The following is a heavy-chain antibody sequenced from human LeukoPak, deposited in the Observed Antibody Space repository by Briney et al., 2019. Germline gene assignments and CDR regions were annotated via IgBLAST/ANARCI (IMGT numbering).Heavy chain of an antibody. CDR3: ARAPLGYCSSTSCYIGWFDP. CDR2: IYYSGST. J-gene: IGHJ5*02. D-gene: IGHD2-2*02. V-gene: IGHV4-31*03. CDR1: GGSISSGGYY. Sequence: SETLSLTCTVSGGSISSGGYYWSWIRQHPGKGLEWIGYIYYSGSTYYNPSLKSRVTISVDTSKNQFSLKLSSVTAADTAVYYCARAPLGYCSSTSCYIGWFDPWGQGTLVTVSS.